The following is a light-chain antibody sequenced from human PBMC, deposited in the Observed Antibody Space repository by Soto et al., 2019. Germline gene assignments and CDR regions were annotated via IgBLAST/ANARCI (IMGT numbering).Light chain of an antibody. V-gene: IGKV3-15*01. CDR2: GAS. CDR3: QQYFEWPPMT. J-gene: IGKJ1*01. CDR1: ETVATN. Sequence: VMTQSPATLSLSPGERATLSCWASETVATNLAGYQQKPGQAPRLLISGASTRAAGISDRFRGSGSGTEFTLTISRLRSEDSAIYYCQQYFEWPPMTFGQGTKVEI.